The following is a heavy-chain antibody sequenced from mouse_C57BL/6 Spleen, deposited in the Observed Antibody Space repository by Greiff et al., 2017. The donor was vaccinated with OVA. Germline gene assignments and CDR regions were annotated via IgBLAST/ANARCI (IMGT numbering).Heavy chain of an antibody. V-gene: IGHV1-81*01. Sequence: VQRVESGAELARPGASVKLSCKASGYTFTSYGISWVKQRTGQGLEWIGEIYPRSGNTYYNEKFKGKATLTADKSSSTAYMELRSLTSEDSAVYFCASHYGSSHWYFDVWGTGTTVTVSS. D-gene: IGHD1-1*01. CDR2: IYPRSGNT. CDR1: GYTFTSYG. CDR3: ASHYGSSHWYFDV. J-gene: IGHJ1*03.